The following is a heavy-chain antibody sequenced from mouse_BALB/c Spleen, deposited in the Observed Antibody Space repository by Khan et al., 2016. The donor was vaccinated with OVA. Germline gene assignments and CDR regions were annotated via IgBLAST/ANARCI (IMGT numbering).Heavy chain of an antibody. J-gene: IGHJ2*01. V-gene: IGHV1-7*01. CDR3: ARRGLQWDFDY. Sequence: VELVESGAELAKPGASVKMSCKASGYTFINYWILWVKQRPGQGLEWIGYINPSTGYTEYNQNFKDQATLTSDKSSSTAYMQLSSLTSEDSAVYYCARRGLQWDFDYWGQGTTLTVSS. CDR1: GYTFINYW. CDR2: INPSTGYT. D-gene: IGHD1-3*01.